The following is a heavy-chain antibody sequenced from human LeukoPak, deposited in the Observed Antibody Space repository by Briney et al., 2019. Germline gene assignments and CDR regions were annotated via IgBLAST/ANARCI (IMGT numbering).Heavy chain of an antibody. CDR1: GFTFSAYS. J-gene: IGHJ4*02. V-gene: IGHV3-64D*06. CDR2: ITSNGGST. D-gene: IGHD3-10*01. CDR3: VKNPNELRSFFDF. Sequence: PGGSLRLSCSASGFTFSAYSMHWVRQAPGKGLEYVSGITSNGGSTDYADSVKGRFTISRDNSKNTLYLQMSSLRAEDTAVYHCVKNPNELRSFFDFWGQGTLVTVPS.